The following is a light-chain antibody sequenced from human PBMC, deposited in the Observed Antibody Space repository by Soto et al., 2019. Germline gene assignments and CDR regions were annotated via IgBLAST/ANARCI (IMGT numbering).Light chain of an antibody. CDR2: DAS. CDR3: QQYESYSWT. J-gene: IGKJ1*01. Sequence: IQMTQSPSSLSASVGDRVTITCRASQSIKTWLAWYQRKPGRAPNLLIYDASSLQSGVPSRFSGSGSGTEFTLTISSLQPDDSATYYCQQYESYSWTFGQGNKVDIK. CDR1: QSIKTW. V-gene: IGKV1-5*01.